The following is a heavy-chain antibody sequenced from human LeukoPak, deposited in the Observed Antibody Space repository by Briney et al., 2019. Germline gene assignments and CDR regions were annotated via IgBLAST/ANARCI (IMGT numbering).Heavy chain of an antibody. J-gene: IGHJ4*02. Sequence: GGSLRLSCAASGFIFSNYAMHWVRQAPGKGLEWMSVISYDGSNKYYADSVKGRITISRDNSKNTLYVQMNSLRPENTAVYYCARRRNDYGLDYWGQGTLVTVSS. CDR1: GFIFSNYA. D-gene: IGHD4-17*01. CDR3: ARRRNDYGLDY. CDR2: ISYDGSNK. V-gene: IGHV3-30-3*01.